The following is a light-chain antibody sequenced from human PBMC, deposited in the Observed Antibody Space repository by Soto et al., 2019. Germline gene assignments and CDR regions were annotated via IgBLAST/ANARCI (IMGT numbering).Light chain of an antibody. Sequence: DIQMTQSPSILSASVGDRVTITCRASQSIRSWLAWYQQKPGKAPKLLIYDAYSLESGVPSRFSGSGSGTEFTLTISSLQPDDFATYYCQQYNSYRTFGQGTKVDIK. CDR3: QQYNSYRT. V-gene: IGKV1-5*01. J-gene: IGKJ1*01. CDR2: DAY. CDR1: QSIRSW.